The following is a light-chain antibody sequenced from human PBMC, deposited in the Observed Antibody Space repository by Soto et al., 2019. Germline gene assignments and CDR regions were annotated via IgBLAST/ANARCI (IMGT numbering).Light chain of an antibody. V-gene: IGLV1-36*01. CDR3: AAWDDSLNGRV. CDR2: YDD. J-gene: IGLJ3*02. CDR1: NFNIGKNA. Sequence: QSVLTQPPSVSEAPGQRVTISCSGSNFNIGKNAVNWYQQLPGKAPKLLIYYDDLLPSGVSDRFSGSKSGTSASLAISGLQSEDEADYYCAAWDDSLNGRVFGGGTKL.